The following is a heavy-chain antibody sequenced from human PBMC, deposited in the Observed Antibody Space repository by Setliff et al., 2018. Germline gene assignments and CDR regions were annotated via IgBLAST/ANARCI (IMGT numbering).Heavy chain of an antibody. V-gene: IGHV1-18*01. D-gene: IGHD3-10*01. CDR2: ISPYSGES. CDR1: GFRFTSFG. Sequence: RASVKVSCKTSGFRFTSFGFSWVRQAPGQGLEWMGWISPYSGESNYAQKFQDRLTVTADTSTKTIYMELRSLTSDDTAVYYCARVGSLAPLYYGNYWGQGTLVTFSS. CDR3: ARVGSLAPLYYGNY. J-gene: IGHJ4*02.